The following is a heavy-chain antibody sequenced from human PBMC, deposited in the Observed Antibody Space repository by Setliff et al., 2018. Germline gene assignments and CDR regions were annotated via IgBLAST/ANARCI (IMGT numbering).Heavy chain of an antibody. Sequence: SETLSLTCTFYGGPFSDYYWGWVRQTPGKGLEWIAEINPSGTTNYIPPLKSRLTIPVDTSKRQFSLKLISVTAADTAVYYCRFWSYVYKNDYWAQGTLVTVSS. V-gene: IGHV4-34*01. CDR3: RFWSYVYKNDY. CDR2: INPSGTT. J-gene: IGHJ4*02. D-gene: IGHD3-16*01. CDR1: GGPFSDYY.